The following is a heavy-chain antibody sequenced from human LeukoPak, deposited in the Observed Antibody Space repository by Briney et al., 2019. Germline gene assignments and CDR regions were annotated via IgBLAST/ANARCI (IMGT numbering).Heavy chain of an antibody. J-gene: IGHJ6*02. Sequence: GGSLRLSCAASGFTFSSYAMSWVRQAPGKGLEWVSVIYSGGSTYYADSVKGRFTISRDNSKNTLYLQINSLRAEDTAVYYCAREEGRNYYYYYGMDVWGQGTTVTVSS. CDR1: GFTFSSYA. D-gene: IGHD1-14*01. CDR2: IYSGGST. CDR3: AREEGRNYYYYYGMDV. V-gene: IGHV3-53*01.